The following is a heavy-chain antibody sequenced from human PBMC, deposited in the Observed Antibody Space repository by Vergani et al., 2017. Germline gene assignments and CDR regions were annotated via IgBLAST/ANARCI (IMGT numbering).Heavy chain of an antibody. CDR3: ARDRAASMIVVVTAEFDY. CDR2: IKNTGDST. CDR1: GFTFSSHA. D-gene: IGHD3-22*01. V-gene: IGHV3-23*01. Sequence: EVQLLQSEGAVVQPGGSLRLSCVASGFTFSSHAMSWVRQGHGQGLEWVSSIKNTGDSTHYADSVKGRFTISRDNSKNSLYLQMNSLRAEDTAVYYCARDRAASMIVVVTAEFDYWGQGTLVTVSS. J-gene: IGHJ4*02.